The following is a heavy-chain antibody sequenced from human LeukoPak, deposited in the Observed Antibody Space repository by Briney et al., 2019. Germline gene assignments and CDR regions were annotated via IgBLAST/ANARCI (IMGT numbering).Heavy chain of an antibody. CDR3: ARRHCFRGDCHLDY. CDR2: IYYRGRT. V-gene: IGHV4-39*01. Sequence: IRHPPGNTPARIGSIYYRGRTYYTPTLQSPATISVDTSKTQFSLKLSSVTAADTPVHYCARRHCFRGDCHLDYWGPGTLVTVSS. D-gene: IGHD2-21*02. J-gene: IGHJ4*02.